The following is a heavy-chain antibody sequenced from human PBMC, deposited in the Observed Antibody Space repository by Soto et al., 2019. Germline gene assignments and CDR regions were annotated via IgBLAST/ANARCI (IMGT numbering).Heavy chain of an antibody. CDR2: MSSDGSKK. J-gene: IGHJ3*01. D-gene: IGHD3-22*01. V-gene: IGHV3-30*18. CDR3: AKYIRDYDHDGFAF. CDR1: GFTFSTYG. Sequence: GSLRLSCEASGFTFSTYGMHWVRQAPGKGLEWVAVMSSDGSKKYYAVSVKGRFTISRDNPKNTLYLQMNSLRAEDTAVYYCAKYIRDYDHDGFAFWGQGTMVTVSS.